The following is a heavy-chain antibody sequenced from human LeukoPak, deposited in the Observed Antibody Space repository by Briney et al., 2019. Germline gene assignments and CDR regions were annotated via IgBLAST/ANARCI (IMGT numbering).Heavy chain of an antibody. CDR1: GYTFTSYH. CDR3: ARAAPGFGSYSISWYTPFDY. V-gene: IGHV1-46*01. Sequence: ASVKVSCKASGYTFTSYHMHWVRQAPGQGLEWMGIINPSGGSTSYAQKFQGRVTLTRDTSTSTVYMEVSSLRSEDTAVYYCARAAPGFGSYSISWYTPFDYWGQGTLLTVSS. CDR2: INPSGGST. D-gene: IGHD6-13*01. J-gene: IGHJ4*02.